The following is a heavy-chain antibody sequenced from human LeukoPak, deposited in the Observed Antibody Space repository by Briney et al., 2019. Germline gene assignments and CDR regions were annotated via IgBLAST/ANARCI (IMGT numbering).Heavy chain of an antibody. V-gene: IGHV3-48*03. CDR2: ISSIGSTI. CDR3: ARVPSDIVVVVAARGRSDFDY. D-gene: IGHD2-15*01. Sequence: GGSLRLSCAASGFTFSSYEMNWVRQAPGKGLEWVSYISSIGSTIYYADSVKGRFTISRDNAKNSLYLQMNSLRAEDTAVYYCARVPSDIVVVVAARGRSDFDYWGQGTLVTVSS. J-gene: IGHJ4*02. CDR1: GFTFSSYE.